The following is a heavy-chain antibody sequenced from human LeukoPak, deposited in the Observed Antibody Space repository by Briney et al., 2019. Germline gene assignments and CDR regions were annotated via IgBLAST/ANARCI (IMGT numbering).Heavy chain of an antibody. Sequence: GGSLRLSCAVSRFAFSNYGMSWVRQAPGKGLEWVSAISGSGGSTYYADSVKGRFTISRDNSKNTLYLQMDSLRAEDTALYYCAKSSYYDTSGSYREYYFDYWGQGALVTVSS. J-gene: IGHJ4*02. CDR1: RFAFSNYG. V-gene: IGHV3-23*01. CDR3: AKSSYYDTSGSYREYYFDY. CDR2: ISGSGGST. D-gene: IGHD3-22*01.